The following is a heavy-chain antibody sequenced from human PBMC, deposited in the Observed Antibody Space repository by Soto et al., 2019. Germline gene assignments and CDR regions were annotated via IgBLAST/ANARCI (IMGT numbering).Heavy chain of an antibody. CDR1: GYTSTSYD. V-gene: IGHV1-8*01. D-gene: IGHD3-16*02. J-gene: IGHJ6*02. CDR2: MHPNSGNT. CDR3: ARGLDDYVWGSYRRLYYYGMDF. Sequence: ASVKVSCEPSGYTSTSYDINWVRQATGQGLEWMGWMHPNSGNTGYAQKFQGRVTMTTNTSISTAYMELSSLRSEDTAVYYCARGLDDYVWGSYRRLYYYGMDFWGQGTTVTVSS.